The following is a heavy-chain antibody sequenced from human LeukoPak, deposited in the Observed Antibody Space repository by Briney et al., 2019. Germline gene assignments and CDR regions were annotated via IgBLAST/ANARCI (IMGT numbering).Heavy chain of an antibody. V-gene: IGHV3-48*03. CDR3: AKDQYYCDSSGYWIDY. D-gene: IGHD3-22*01. CDR2: ISSSGSII. J-gene: IGHJ4*02. Sequence: GSLRLSCAASGFPFSSYEMNWVRQAPGKGLEWVSYISSSGSIIYYADSVKGRFTISRDNSKNTLYLQMNSLRAEDTAVYYCAKDQYYCDSSGYWIDYWGQGTLVTVSS. CDR1: GFPFSSYE.